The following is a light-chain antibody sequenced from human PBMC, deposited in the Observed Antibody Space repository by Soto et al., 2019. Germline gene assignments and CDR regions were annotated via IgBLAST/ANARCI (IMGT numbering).Light chain of an antibody. CDR3: CSYAGSYTFV. J-gene: IGLJ1*01. CDR2: DVS. Sequence: SVLTQPRSVSGSPGQSVTISCTGTSSDVGVYNYVSWYQQYPGKAPKIMIYDVSKRPSGVPDRFSGSKSDNMASLTISGLQAEDEADYYCCSYAGSYTFVFGIGTKVTVL. V-gene: IGLV2-11*01. CDR1: SSDVGVYNY.